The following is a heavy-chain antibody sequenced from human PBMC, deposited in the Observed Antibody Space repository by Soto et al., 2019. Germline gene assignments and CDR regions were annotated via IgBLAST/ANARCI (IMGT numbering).Heavy chain of an antibody. V-gene: IGHV3-33*01. D-gene: IGHD6-13*01. CDR1: GFTFSSYG. Sequence: GESLKISCAASGFTFSSYGMHWVRQAPGKGLEWVAVIWYDGSNKYYADSVKGRFTISRDNSKNTLYLQMNSLRAEDTAVYYCAREGMPDSSWFSSYYYGMDVWGQGTTVTVSS. CDR3: AREGMPDSSWFSSYYYGMDV. CDR2: IWYDGSNK. J-gene: IGHJ6*02.